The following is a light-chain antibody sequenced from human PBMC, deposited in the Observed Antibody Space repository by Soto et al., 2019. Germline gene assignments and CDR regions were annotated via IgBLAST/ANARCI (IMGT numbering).Light chain of an antibody. CDR2: GAY. Sequence: EIVMTQSPGTLSVSPGERVILSCRASQSVNSNLAWYQQKPGQAPRLLIYGAYTRAAGVPARFSGSGSGTEFTLTITSLQSEDIALYYCQQYNIWPPITFGQGTRLEIK. V-gene: IGKV3-15*01. CDR1: QSVNSN. CDR3: QQYNIWPPIT. J-gene: IGKJ5*01.